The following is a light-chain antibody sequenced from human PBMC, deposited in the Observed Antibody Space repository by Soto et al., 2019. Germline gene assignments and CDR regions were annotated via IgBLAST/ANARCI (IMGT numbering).Light chain of an antibody. CDR1: QSVGRNY. Sequence: ENVLTQSPGTLSLSPGERATLSCRASQSVGRNYLAWYQQKPGQAPRLLIYGASSRATSIPDRFSGSGSGTDLNLSINRLEPEDVAVYYCQQYAASPITFGQGTRLEIK. V-gene: IGKV3-20*01. CDR3: QQYAASPIT. J-gene: IGKJ5*01. CDR2: GAS.